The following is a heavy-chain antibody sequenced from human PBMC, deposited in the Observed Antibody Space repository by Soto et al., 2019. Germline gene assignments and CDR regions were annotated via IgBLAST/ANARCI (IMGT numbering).Heavy chain of an antibody. CDR1: GGSISSGGYY. D-gene: IGHD3-9*01. J-gene: IGHJ6*02. CDR3: ARVEDTSILSGAQRLFYYYGMDV. Sequence: QVQLQESGPGLVKPSQTLSLTCTVSGGSISSGGYYWSWIRQHPGKGLEWIGYIYYRGSTYYNPSLKSRVTKSVDTSKNQVSLNLSSVTAADTAVYYCARVEDTSILSGAQRLFYYYGMDVWGQGTMVTVSS. V-gene: IGHV4-31*03. CDR2: IYYRGST.